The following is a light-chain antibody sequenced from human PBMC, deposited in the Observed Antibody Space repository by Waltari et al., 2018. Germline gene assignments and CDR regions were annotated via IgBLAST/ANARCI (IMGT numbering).Light chain of an antibody. CDR1: ALSTKF. Sequence: SYELTQPPSVSVSQGQTATITCSGDALSTKFVYWFQQKSGQAPVLLIYEDNKRPSGIPERFSGSSSGTVATLTASGAQVEDEADYYCYSADSSGIYVVFGGGTKLTV. J-gene: IGLJ2*01. V-gene: IGLV3-10*01. CDR3: YSADSSGIYVV. CDR2: EDN.